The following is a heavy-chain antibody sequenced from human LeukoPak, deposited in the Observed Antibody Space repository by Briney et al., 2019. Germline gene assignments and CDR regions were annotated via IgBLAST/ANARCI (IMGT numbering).Heavy chain of an antibody. J-gene: IGHJ4*02. D-gene: IGHD5-18*01. CDR2: ISYDGSNK. CDR3: AKDFVAGYSYGIEGYFDY. CDR1: GFSYSSYG. V-gene: IGHV3-30*18. Sequence: GGSLRLSCAASGFSYSSYGMHWVRQAPGKGLEWVAVISYDGSNKYYADSVKGRFTISRDNSKNTLYLQMNSLRAEDTAVYYCAKDFVAGYSYGIEGYFDYWGQGTLVTVSS.